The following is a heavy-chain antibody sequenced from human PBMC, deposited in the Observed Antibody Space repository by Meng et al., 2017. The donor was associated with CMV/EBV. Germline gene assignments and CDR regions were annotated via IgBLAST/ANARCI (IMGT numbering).Heavy chain of an antibody. CDR1: GGSFSGYY. V-gene: IGHV4-34*01. J-gene: IGHJ6*02. Sequence: SETLSLTCAVYGGSFSGYYWSWIRQPPGKGLEWIGEINHSGSTNYNPSLKSRVTISVDTSKNQFSLKLSSVTAADTAVYYCARIVPAAIRHYYYGMDVRGQGTTVTVSS. D-gene: IGHD2-2*01. CDR3: ARIVPAAIRHYYYGMDV. CDR2: INHSGST.